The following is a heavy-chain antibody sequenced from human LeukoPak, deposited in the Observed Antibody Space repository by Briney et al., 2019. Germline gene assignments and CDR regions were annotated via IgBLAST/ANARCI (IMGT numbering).Heavy chain of an antibody. CDR3: ARVPSLYYYGSGSYDYYYYYMDV. Sequence: ASVKVSCKASGYTFTSYAMNWVRQAPGQGLEWMGWINTNTGNPTYAQGFTGRFVFSLDTSVSTAYLQISSLKAEDTAVYYCARVPSLYYYGSGSYDYYYYYMDVWGKGTTVAVSS. D-gene: IGHD3-10*01. CDR1: GYTFTSYA. CDR2: INTNTGNP. V-gene: IGHV7-4-1*02. J-gene: IGHJ6*03.